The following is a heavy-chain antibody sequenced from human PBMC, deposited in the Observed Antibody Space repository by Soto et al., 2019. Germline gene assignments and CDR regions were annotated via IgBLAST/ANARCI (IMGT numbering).Heavy chain of an antibody. V-gene: IGHV1-18*01. CDR1: GYTFTTFG. J-gene: IGHJ6*02. CDR3: ARDSGGGGYYYYYGMDV. CDR2: ISAKNGNT. Sequence: ASVKVSCKASGYTFTTFGISWVRQAPGQGLEWVGWISAKNGNTKYSQKFQGRVSLTKETSASTAYMELRSLRSDDTAVYYCARDSGGGGYYYYYGMDVWGQGTPVTVSS. D-gene: IGHD3-16*01.